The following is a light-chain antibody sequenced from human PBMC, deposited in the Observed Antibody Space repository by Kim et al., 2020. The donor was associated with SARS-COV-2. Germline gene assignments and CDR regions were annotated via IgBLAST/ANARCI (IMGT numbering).Light chain of an antibody. V-gene: IGKV3-20*01. CDR3: QQYGRSQT. J-gene: IGKJ1*01. Sequence: EIVLTQSPGTLSLSPGERATLSCRASQSVSSSYLAWYQQQPGQAPRLLIYGASSRATGIPDRFSGSGSGTDFTLTISRLEPEDFAVYYCQQYGRSQTFGQGTKVDIK. CDR2: GAS. CDR1: QSVSSSY.